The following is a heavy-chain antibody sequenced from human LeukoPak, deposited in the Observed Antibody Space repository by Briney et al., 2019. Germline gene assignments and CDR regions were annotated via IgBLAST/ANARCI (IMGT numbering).Heavy chain of an antibody. V-gene: IGHV1-2*02. J-gene: IGHJ6*03. CDR1: GYTFTGYY. CDR2: INPNSGGT. D-gene: IGHD6-19*01. Sequence: ASVTVSCNASGYTFTGYYMHWVRHAPGQGLEWMGWINPNSGGTNYAQKFQGRVTMTRDTSISTAYMELSRLRSDDTAVYYCARVRGQWLVESYYYYMDVWGKGTTVTVSS. CDR3: ARVRGQWLVESYYYYMDV.